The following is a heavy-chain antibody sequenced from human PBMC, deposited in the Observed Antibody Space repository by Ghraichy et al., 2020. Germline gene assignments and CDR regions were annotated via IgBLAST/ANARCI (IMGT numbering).Heavy chain of an antibody. V-gene: IGHV3-21*01. D-gene: IGHD3-16*01. Sequence: GGSLRLSCTASGFTFSRYSINWVRQAPGKGLEWVSSISSTSSPIFYADSVKGRFTISRDNAANSLFLQMDSLRAEDTAVYYCARGGSGGTKDDTFDIWGQGTMVTVSS. CDR1: GFTFSRYS. J-gene: IGHJ3*02. CDR3: ARGGSGGTKDDTFDI. CDR2: ISSTSSPI.